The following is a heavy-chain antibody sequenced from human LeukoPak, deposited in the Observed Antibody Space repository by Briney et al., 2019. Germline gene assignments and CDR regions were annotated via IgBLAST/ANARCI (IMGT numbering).Heavy chain of an antibody. CDR1: GGSISRDGHY. Sequence: SQTLSLTCTVSGGSISRDGHYWSWIRQYPGKGPESIGSVSSSGATTYNPSLKSRVTISLDTSQNQFSLNLRSLTAADTAVYYCAREMVRDAFDIWGQGTMVTVSS. D-gene: IGHD2-8*01. CDR2: VSSSGAT. J-gene: IGHJ3*02. V-gene: IGHV4-31*03. CDR3: AREMVRDAFDI.